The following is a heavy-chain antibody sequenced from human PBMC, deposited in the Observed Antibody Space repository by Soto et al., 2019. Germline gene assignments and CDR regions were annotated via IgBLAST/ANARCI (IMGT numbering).Heavy chain of an antibody. CDR1: GGFSSSYY. Sequence: SETLSLTCTVSGGFSSSYYWSWIRQPPGKGLELIGYIYYSGSTKYNPSLKSRVTISIDTSKNQFSLKLSSVTAADTAVYYCARGGYGMDVWGQGTTVTVSS. CDR3: ARGGYGMDV. J-gene: IGHJ6*02. CDR2: IYYSGST. V-gene: IGHV4-59*01.